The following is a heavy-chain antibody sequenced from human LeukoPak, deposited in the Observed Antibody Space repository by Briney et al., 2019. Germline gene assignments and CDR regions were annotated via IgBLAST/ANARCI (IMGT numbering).Heavy chain of an antibody. CDR1: GFTFSSYA. Sequence: PGGSLRLSCAASGFTFSSYAMHWVRQAPGKGLEWVAVISYDGSNKYHADSVKGRFTISRDNSKNTLYLQMNSLRAEDTAVYYCARDRYRGRDGYNGYFDYWGQGTLVTVSS. CDR3: ARDRYRGRDGYNGYFDY. J-gene: IGHJ4*02. D-gene: IGHD5-24*01. CDR2: ISYDGSNK. V-gene: IGHV3-30-3*01.